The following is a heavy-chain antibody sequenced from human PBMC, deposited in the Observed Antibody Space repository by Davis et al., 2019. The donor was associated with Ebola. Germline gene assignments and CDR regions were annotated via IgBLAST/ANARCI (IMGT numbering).Heavy chain of an antibody. J-gene: IGHJ6*02. V-gene: IGHV3-74*01. CDR3: AKGLGVTIFGVNGMDV. D-gene: IGHD3-3*01. Sequence: GESLKISCAASGFTFSSYWMHWVRQAPGKGLVWVSRINSDGSSTSYADSVKGRFTISRDNSKNTLYLQMNSLRAEDTAVYYCAKGLGVTIFGVNGMDVWGQGTTVTVSS. CDR2: INSDGSST. CDR1: GFTFSSYW.